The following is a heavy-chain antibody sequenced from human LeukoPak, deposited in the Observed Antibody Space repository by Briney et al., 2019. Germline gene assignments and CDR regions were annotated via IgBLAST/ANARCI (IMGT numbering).Heavy chain of an antibody. Sequence: ASVKLSCKPSGYTFTSYGISWVRQAPGQGLECMGWISAYNGNTNSAQKLQGRVTMHTDTSTSTAYMELRSLRSDDTAVYYCARGTYTVAYSSGWYPYYYYYMDVWGKGTTVTISS. CDR2: ISAYNGNT. V-gene: IGHV1-18*01. CDR3: ARGTYTVAYSSGWYPYYYYYMDV. D-gene: IGHD6-19*01. CDR1: GYTFTSYG. J-gene: IGHJ6*03.